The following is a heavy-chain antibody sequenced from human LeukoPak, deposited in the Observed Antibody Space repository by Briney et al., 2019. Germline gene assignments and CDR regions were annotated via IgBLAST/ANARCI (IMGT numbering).Heavy chain of an antibody. J-gene: IGHJ4*02. Sequence: LIGWIIPIFRTANYAQNFHGRVTITADESTSTAYMELSSLRSEDTAVYYCAREGDIVATIDWGQGTLVTVSS. CDR2: IIPIFRTA. V-gene: IGHV1-69*01. CDR3: AREGDIVATID. D-gene: IGHD5-12*01.